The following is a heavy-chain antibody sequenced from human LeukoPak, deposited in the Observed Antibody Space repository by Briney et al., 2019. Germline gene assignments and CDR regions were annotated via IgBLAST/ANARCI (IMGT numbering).Heavy chain of an antibody. J-gene: IGHJ4*02. D-gene: IGHD6-6*01. Sequence: SETLSLTCTVSGGSISSSSYYWGWIRQPPGKGLEWIGSIYYSGITYYNSSLKSRVTISVDTSKNQFSLKLNSVTAADTAVYYCARGSSAARPNFDYWGQGTLVTVSS. CDR1: GGSISSSSYY. V-gene: IGHV4-39*07. CDR3: ARGSSAARPNFDY. CDR2: IYYSGIT.